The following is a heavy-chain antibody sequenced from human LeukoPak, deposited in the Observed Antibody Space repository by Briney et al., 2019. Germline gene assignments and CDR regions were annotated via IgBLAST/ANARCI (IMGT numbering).Heavy chain of an antibody. CDR2: VYTSGST. V-gene: IGHV4-4*07. CDR1: NDSISSYY. D-gene: IGHD4-17*01. J-gene: IGHJ3*01. Sequence: KPSETLSLTCTVSNDSISSYYWSWIRQPAGKGLEWIGRVYTSGSTNYHPSLKSRVTISVDMSKNQFSLRLNSVTAADAAVYYCAREKTDDYGDYVAFDVWGHGTLVTVSS. CDR3: AREKTDDYGDYVAFDV.